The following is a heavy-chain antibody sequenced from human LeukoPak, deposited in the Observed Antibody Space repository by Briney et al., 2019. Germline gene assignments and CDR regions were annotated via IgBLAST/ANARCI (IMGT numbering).Heavy chain of an antibody. CDR3: AGRGHRYSRD. J-gene: IGHJ1*01. V-gene: IGHV4-4*09. Sequence: PSETLSLSCNVSDDSVSSGYWIWIRQSPAKGLEWIGFIYDNGVTDYNPSLKSRLIISLDTSKNQFSLNLRSVSAADSAIYYCAGRGHRYSRDWGQGILVTVSS. CDR1: DDSVSSGY. D-gene: IGHD2-15*01. CDR2: IYDNGVT.